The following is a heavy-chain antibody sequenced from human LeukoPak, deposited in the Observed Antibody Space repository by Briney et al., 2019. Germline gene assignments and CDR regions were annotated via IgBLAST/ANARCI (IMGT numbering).Heavy chain of an antibody. CDR3: ARDGDSTGYSFDY. D-gene: IGHD3-22*01. Sequence: PGGSLRLSCAASGFSVSSSYMNWVRQAPGKGLEWVSIIYRDGKTYYADYVKGRFTISRDSSKNTLYLQMNSLRAEDTAVYYCARDGDSTGYSFDYWGQGTLVTVSS. V-gene: IGHV3-53*01. CDR2: IYRDGKT. J-gene: IGHJ4*02. CDR1: GFSVSSSY.